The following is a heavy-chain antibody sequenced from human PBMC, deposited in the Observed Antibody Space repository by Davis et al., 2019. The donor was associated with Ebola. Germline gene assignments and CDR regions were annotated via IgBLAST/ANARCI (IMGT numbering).Heavy chain of an antibody. J-gene: IGHJ5*02. CDR1: GGSLSGYY. V-gene: IGHV4-34*01. D-gene: IGHD3-16*02. Sequence: SETLSLTCAAYGGSLSGYYWSWIRQPPGKGLEWIGEINYSGGTKYNPSLKSRVTISVDTSKNQFSLKLSSVTAADTAVYYCARGMITFGGVIAPFDPWGQGTLVTVSS. CDR2: INYSGGT. CDR3: ARGMITFGGVIAPFDP.